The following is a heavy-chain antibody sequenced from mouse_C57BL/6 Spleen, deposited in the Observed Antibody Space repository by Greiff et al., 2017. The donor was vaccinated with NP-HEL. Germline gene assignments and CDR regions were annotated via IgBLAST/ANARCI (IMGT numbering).Heavy chain of an antibody. CDR2: IYPGDGDP. V-gene: IGHV1-82*01. CDR1: GYAFSSSW. J-gene: IGHJ3*01. D-gene: IGHD1-1*01. CDR3: ARKDPYYGSSYVFAY. Sequence: QVQLQQSGPELVKPGASVTISCKASGYAFSSSWMNWVKQRPGKGLEWIGRIYPGDGDPNYNGKFKGKATLTADKSSSTAYMQLSSLTSEDSAVYFCARKDPYYGSSYVFAYWGQGTLVTVSA.